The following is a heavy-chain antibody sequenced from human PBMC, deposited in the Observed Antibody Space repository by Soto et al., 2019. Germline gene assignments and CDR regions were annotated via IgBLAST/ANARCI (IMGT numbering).Heavy chain of an antibody. J-gene: IGHJ6*02. CDR3: ARHGSSVEYYYSGMDV. CDR1: GYSFTSYW. D-gene: IGHD6-19*01. CDR2: IYPGDSDT. V-gene: IGHV5-51*01. Sequence: GESLKISCKGSGYSFTSYWIGWVRQMPGKGLEWMGIIYPGDSDTRYSPSFQGQVTISADKSISTAYLQWSSLKASDTAMYYCARHGSSVEYYYSGMDVWGQGTTVTVSS.